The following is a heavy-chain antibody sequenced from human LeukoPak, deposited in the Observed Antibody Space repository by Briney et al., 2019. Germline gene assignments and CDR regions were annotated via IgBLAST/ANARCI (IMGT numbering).Heavy chain of an antibody. CDR1: GGSISGYY. CDR3: ASTVSFYWYFDL. V-gene: IGHV4-59*01. Sequence: PSETLSLTCSVSGGSISGYYWSWIRQPPGKGLEWIGSIFYSGPGDYNPSLKSRVSFSVDTPKNQFSLNLISVTAADTAVYYCASTVSFYWYFDLWGRGTLVTVSS. CDR2: IFYSGPG. D-gene: IGHD3-16*01. J-gene: IGHJ2*01.